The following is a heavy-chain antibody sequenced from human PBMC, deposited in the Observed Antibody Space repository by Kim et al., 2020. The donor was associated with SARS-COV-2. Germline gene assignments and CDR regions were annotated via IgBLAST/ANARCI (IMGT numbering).Heavy chain of an antibody. D-gene: IGHD5-18*01. Sequence: GGSLRLSCAASGFTLSTYAMHWVRQAPGKGLEWVAVISYDGNNQYYGDSVKGRFTVSRDNPKNTLYLQMNSLRVEDTAVYYCARDREGGYNYLFDYWGQGTLATVYS. V-gene: IGHV3-30*04. CDR2: ISYDGNNQ. CDR3: ARDREGGYNYLFDY. CDR1: GFTLSTYA. J-gene: IGHJ4*02.